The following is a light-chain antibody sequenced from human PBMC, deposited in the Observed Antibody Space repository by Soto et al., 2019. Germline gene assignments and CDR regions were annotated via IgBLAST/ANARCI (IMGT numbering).Light chain of an antibody. CDR1: QSVSSRY. CDR2: GAS. CDR3: QQYGSSPPYT. V-gene: IGKV3-20*01. Sequence: EIVLTQSPGTLSLSPGERATLSCRASQSVSSRYLAWYQQKPGQAPRLLIYGASSRATGIPDRFSGSESGTDFTLTISRLEPEDFAVYSCQQYGSSPPYTFGQGTKLEIK. J-gene: IGKJ2*01.